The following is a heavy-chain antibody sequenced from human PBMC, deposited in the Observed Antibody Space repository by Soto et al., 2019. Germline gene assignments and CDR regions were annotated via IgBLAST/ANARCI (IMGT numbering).Heavy chain of an antibody. J-gene: IGHJ4*02. CDR3: ARRSSGWYFDY. V-gene: IGHV3-23*01. CDR2: ISGSGGST. D-gene: IGHD6-19*01. Sequence: EVQLLESGGGLVQPGGSLRVSCAASGFTFSSYAMSWVRQAPGKGLEWVSAISGSGGSTYYADSVKGRFTISRDNSKNTLYLQMNCLRAEDTAVYYCARRSSGWYFDYWGQGTLVTVSS. CDR1: GFTFSSYA.